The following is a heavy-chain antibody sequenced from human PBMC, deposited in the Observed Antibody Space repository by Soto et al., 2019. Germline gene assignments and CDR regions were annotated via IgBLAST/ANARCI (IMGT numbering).Heavy chain of an antibody. CDR2: ISYDGSNK. V-gene: IGHV3-30-3*01. CDR1: GFTFSSYA. J-gene: IGHJ4*02. D-gene: IGHD1-26*01. CDR3: ARGIEWELGGPDY. Sequence: VQLVESGGGVVQPGRSLRLSCAASGFTFSSYAMHWVRQAPGKGLEWVAVISYDGSNKYYADSVKGRFTISRDNSKNTLYLQMNSLRAEDTAVYYCARGIEWELGGPDYWGQGTLVTVSS.